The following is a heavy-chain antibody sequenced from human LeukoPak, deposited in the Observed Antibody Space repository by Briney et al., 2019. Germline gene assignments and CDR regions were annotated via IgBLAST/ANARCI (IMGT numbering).Heavy chain of an antibody. CDR1: GGTFSSYA. J-gene: IGHJ5*02. V-gene: IGHV1-69*05. D-gene: IGHD3-22*01. Sequence: ASVKVSCKASGGTFSSYAISWVRQAPGQGLEWMGGIIPIFGTANYAQKFQGRVTITTDESTSTAYMELSSLRSEDTAVYYCARVGYYDSSGYYDDGDGWFDPWGQGTLVTVSS. CDR3: ARVGYYDSSGYYDDGDGWFDP. CDR2: IIPIFGTA.